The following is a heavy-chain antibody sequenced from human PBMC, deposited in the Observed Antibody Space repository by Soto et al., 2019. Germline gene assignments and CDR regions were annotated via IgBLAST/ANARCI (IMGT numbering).Heavy chain of an antibody. CDR2: IYYSGST. J-gene: IGHJ3*02. CDR1: GGSISSGGYY. Sequence: SETLSLTCTVSGGSISSGGYYWSWIRQHPGKGLEWIGYIYYSGSTYYNTSLKSRVTISVDTSKNQFSLKLSSVTAADTAVYYCARDRVDGYNPPGAFDIWGQGTMVTVSS. CDR3: ARDRVDGYNPPGAFDI. D-gene: IGHD5-12*01. V-gene: IGHV4-31*03.